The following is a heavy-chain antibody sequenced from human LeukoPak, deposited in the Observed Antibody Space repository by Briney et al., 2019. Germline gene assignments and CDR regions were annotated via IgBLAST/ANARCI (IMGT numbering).Heavy chain of an antibody. J-gene: IGHJ5*02. CDR3: AKDGAQYSSGPECDP. CDR1: GLHFSGTA. D-gene: IGHD6-19*01. CDR2: ISHDGMNA. Sequence: GGSLRLSCAASGLHFSGTAMSWVRQAPGKGLEWVSAISHDGMNAYYADSVKGRFTISRDNSKKTVSLEMSSPTAADTGVYYCAKDGAQYSSGPECDPRGQGALVTVSP. V-gene: IGHV3-23*01.